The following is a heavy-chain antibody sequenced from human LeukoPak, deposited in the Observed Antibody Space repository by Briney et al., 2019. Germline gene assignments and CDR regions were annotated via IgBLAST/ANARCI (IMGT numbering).Heavy chain of an antibody. CDR3: ARLANYYVSSVRLAFDI. CDR1: GYTFTSYG. Sequence: ASVKVSCKASGYTFTSYGISWVRQAPGQGLEWMGWISAYNGNTNYAQKLQGRVTITRDTSASTAYMELSSLRSEDTAVYYCARLANYYVSSVRLAFDIWGQGTMVTVSS. J-gene: IGHJ3*02. V-gene: IGHV1-18*04. D-gene: IGHD3-22*01. CDR2: ISAYNGNT.